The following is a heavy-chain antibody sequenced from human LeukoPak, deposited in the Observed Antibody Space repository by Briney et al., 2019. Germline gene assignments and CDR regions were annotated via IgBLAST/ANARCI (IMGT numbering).Heavy chain of an antibody. CDR3: AREGIDSSSWGAFDI. CDR2: IIPIFGTA. Sequence: ASVKVSCKASGGTFSSYAISWVRQAPGQGLEWMGGIIPIFGTANYAQKFQGRVTITADESTSTAYMELSSLRSEDTAVYYCAREGIDSSSWGAFDIWGQGTMVTVSS. D-gene: IGHD6-13*01. J-gene: IGHJ3*02. CDR1: GGTFSSYA. V-gene: IGHV1-69*13.